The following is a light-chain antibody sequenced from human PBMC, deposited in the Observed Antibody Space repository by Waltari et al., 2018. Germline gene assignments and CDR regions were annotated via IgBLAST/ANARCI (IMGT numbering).Light chain of an antibody. J-gene: IGKJ4*01. CDR3: QQSYSTPLT. Sequence: DIQMTQSPSSLSASVGDRVTITCRASQSISTYLNWYQHKPGKAPKLLIYAASSLQSGVPSRFSGSGSGTDFTLTSSSLQPEDFAAYYCQQSYSTPLTFGGGTKVEI. V-gene: IGKV1-39*01. CDR1: QSISTY. CDR2: AAS.